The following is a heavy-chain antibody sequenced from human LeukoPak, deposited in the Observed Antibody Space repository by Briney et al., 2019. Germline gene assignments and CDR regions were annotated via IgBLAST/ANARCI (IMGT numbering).Heavy chain of an antibody. CDR2: MNPNSGNT. Sequence: GASVKVSCKASGYTFTSYDINWVRQATGQGLEWMGWMNPNSGNTGYAQKFQGRVTMTRNTSISTAYMELSSLRSEDTAVYYCARGDRSDSPYYYYYMDVWGKGTTVTVSS. D-gene: IGHD3-22*01. V-gene: IGHV1-8*01. J-gene: IGHJ6*03. CDR1: GYTFTSYD. CDR3: ARGDRSDSPYYYYYMDV.